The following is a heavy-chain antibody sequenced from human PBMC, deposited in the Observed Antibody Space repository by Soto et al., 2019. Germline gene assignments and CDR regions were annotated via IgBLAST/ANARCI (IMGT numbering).Heavy chain of an antibody. V-gene: IGHV1-2*04. CDR1: GYTFTGYY. D-gene: IGHD2-15*01. Sequence: ASVKVSCKASGYTFTGYYMHWVRQAPGQGIEWMGWINPNSGGTNYAQKFQGWVTMTRDTSISTAYMELSRLRSDDTAVYYCAREADGCSGGSCYQIDAFDIWGQGTMVTVSS. J-gene: IGHJ3*02. CDR2: INPNSGGT. CDR3: AREADGCSGGSCYQIDAFDI.